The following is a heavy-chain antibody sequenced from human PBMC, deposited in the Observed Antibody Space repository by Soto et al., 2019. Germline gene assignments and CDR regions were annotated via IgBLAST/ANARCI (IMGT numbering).Heavy chain of an antibody. CDR3: ARGDYSNTQNPYYYYYMDV. Sequence: QVQLVESGGGVVQPGRSLRLSCAAPGFTFSSYGMHWVRQAPGKGLEWVAVIWYDGSNKYYADSGKGRFTISRDNSKNTLYLQMNSLRAEDTAVYYCARGDYSNTQNPYYYYYMDVWGKGTTVTVSS. CDR1: GFTFSSYG. V-gene: IGHV3-33*01. J-gene: IGHJ6*03. D-gene: IGHD4-4*01. CDR2: IWYDGSNK.